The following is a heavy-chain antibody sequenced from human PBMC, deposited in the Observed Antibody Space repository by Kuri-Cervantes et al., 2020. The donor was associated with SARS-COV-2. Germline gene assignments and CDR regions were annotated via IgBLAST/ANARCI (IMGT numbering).Heavy chain of an antibody. Sequence: GESLKISCAASGFTFSNSDMNWVRQAPGKGLEWVSGVSWNGSRTHYADSVKGRFIISRDNSRNFLYQQMNSLRPEDMAVYYCTRDRRYYGSGIPDYFDYWGQGTLVTVSS. CDR1: GFTFSNSD. CDR2: VSWNGSRT. D-gene: IGHD3-10*01. CDR3: TRDRRYYGSGIPDYFDY. V-gene: IGHV3-19*01. J-gene: IGHJ4*02.